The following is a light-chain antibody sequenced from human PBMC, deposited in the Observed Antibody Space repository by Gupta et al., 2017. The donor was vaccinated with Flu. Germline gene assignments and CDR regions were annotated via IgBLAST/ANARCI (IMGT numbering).Light chain of an antibody. V-gene: IGKV3-20*01. J-gene: IGKJ1*01. Sequence: GTLLLSPGERATLRCWASQSVNSVYVAWYQQKPGQAPRLLINAASRRATGIPDRFSGSGSGTEFTLTISRREPEDFAVYYCQQEDNSPGTFGQGTXVEIK. CDR1: QSVNSVY. CDR3: QQEDNSPGT. CDR2: AAS.